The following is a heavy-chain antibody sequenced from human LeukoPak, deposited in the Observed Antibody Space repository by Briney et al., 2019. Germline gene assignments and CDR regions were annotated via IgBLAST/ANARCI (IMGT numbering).Heavy chain of an antibody. CDR2: IYYTGST. Sequence: SETLSLTCTVSGDSISSGGYFWSWIRQHPGKGLEWIGYIYYTGSTYYNPSLKSRVTISVDTSKNQFSLKLSSVTAADTAVYYCARDSTGSSWSNWYFDLWGRGTLVTVSS. V-gene: IGHV4-31*03. CDR3: ARDSTGSSWSNWYFDL. CDR1: GDSISSGGYF. D-gene: IGHD6-13*01. J-gene: IGHJ2*01.